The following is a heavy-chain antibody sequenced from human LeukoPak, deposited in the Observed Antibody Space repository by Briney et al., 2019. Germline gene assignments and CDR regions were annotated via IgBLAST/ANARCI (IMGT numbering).Heavy chain of an antibody. CDR1: GGSFCSYY. V-gene: IGHV4-34*01. D-gene: IGHD6-6*01. CDR2: INHIGST. J-gene: IGHJ4*02. Sequence: ETLSLTCAVYGGSFCSYYWSWIRRPTGKGLEWFGEINHIGSTNNNPSLQSRVTISVDTPQNQCSLKLSAVTAADTAVYYGARVWAALTDYGGEGTLVTVSS. CDR3: ARVWAALTDY.